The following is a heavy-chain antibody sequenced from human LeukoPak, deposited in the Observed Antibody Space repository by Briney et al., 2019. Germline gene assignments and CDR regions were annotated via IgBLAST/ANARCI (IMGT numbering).Heavy chain of an antibody. CDR2: IHYSGNT. D-gene: IGHD5-12*01. CDR1: GGSISSGDYY. V-gene: IGHV4-31*03. J-gene: IGHJ4*02. CDR3: ATGGYTGYDLPY. Sequence: SETLSLTCTVSGGSISSGDYYWTWIRQHPGKGLEWIGYIHYSGNTYYSPSLKSRVTISLDTSKNQFSLKLSSVTAADTAVYYCATGGYTGYDLPYWGQGTLVTVSS.